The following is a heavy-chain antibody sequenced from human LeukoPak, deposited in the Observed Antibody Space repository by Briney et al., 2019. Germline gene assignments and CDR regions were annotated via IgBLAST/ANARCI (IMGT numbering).Heavy chain of an antibody. CDR3: ASRGFSYGSFDY. CDR1: GFTFSSYA. D-gene: IGHD5-18*01. CDR2: ISAGGDTP. Sequence: GGSLRLSCAASGFTFSSYAMNWVRQAPGKGLEWVSAISAGGDTPYYADSAKGRFTISRDNSKNTVYLQMNSLRVEDTAVYYCASRGFSYGSFDYWGQGTLVTVSS. J-gene: IGHJ4*02. V-gene: IGHV3-23*01.